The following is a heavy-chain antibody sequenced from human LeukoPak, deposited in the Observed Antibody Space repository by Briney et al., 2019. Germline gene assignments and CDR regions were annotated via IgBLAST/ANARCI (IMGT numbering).Heavy chain of an antibody. J-gene: IGHJ4*02. CDR3: ARGGLYYFEY. Sequence: GGSLRLSCSASGFTFSDYAMSWIRQAPGKGLDLVSYITNTGTTIYYADSVKGRFTISRDNTKNSLYLQMNILRAEDTAVYYCARGGLYYFEYWGQGTLVTVSS. D-gene: IGHD2-2*02. V-gene: IGHV3-11*01. CDR1: GFTFSDYA. CDR2: ITNTGTTI.